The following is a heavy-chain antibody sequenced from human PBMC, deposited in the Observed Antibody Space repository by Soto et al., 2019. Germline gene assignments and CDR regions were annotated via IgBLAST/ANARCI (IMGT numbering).Heavy chain of an antibody. CDR3: TKRRNVLRFLEWSSGMEV. Sequence: LRLSCAASGFTFSSYGMHWVRQAPGKGLEWVAFISHDGSNKYYGDSMKGRIAMSRDNSKSTLYLQMSSLRAEDTAVYYCTKRRNVLRFLEWSSGMEVWGQGTTVTVSS. J-gene: IGHJ6*02. CDR2: ISHDGSNK. V-gene: IGHV3-30*18. CDR1: GFTFSSYG. D-gene: IGHD3-3*01.